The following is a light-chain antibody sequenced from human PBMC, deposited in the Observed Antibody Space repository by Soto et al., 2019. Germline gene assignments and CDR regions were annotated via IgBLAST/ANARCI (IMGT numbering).Light chain of an antibody. V-gene: IGKV1-33*01. CDR3: QQYEDLPLT. CDR2: DAS. Sequence: DVPLTQSPSTLPASVGDRVAITCQATQNIFNYLNWFQQRPGKTPQLLISDASHLEPGVPSRFSGQRSGTDFTLIISDLQPEDLATDVGQQYEDLPLTFGGGTRVEV. CDR1: QNIFNY. J-gene: IGKJ4*01.